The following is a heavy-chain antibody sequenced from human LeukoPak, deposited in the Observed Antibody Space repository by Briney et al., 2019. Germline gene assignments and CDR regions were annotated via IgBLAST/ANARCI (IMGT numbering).Heavy chain of an antibody. CDR1: GGSISSGDYY. D-gene: IGHD1-26*01. J-gene: IGHJ5*02. CDR3: ARYSGSYRYNWFDP. CDR2: IYYSGST. V-gene: IGHV4-30-4*08. Sequence: SQTLSLTCTDSGGSISSGDYYWSWIRQPPGKGLEWIGYIYYSGSTYYNPSLKSRVTISVDTSKNQFSLKLSSVTAADTAVYYCARYSGSYRYNWFDPWGQGTLVTVSS.